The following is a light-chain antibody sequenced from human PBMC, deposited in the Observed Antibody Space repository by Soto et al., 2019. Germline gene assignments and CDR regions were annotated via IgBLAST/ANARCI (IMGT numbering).Light chain of an antibody. V-gene: IGKV1-5*01. CDR3: QQYNSYSWT. J-gene: IGKJ1*01. CDR2: DAS. CDR1: QSISSW. Sequence: DLPMTQSPSTLSASVGDRVTITCRASQSISSWLAWYQQKPGKAPKLLIYDASSLESGVPSRFSGSGSGTEFTLTISSLQPDDFATYSCQQYNSYSWTFGQGTKVEIK.